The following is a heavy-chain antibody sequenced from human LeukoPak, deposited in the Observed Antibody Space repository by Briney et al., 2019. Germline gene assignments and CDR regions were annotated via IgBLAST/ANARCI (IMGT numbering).Heavy chain of an antibody. D-gene: IGHD3-22*01. V-gene: IGHV3-9*03. Sequence: GRSLRLSCAASGFTFDDYAMHWVRQAPGKGLEWVSGINWNSGSIGYADSVKGRFTISRDNAKNSLYLQMNTLRAEDMALYYCAKARGYYYDSSGSLDYWGQGTLVTVSS. J-gene: IGHJ4*02. CDR2: INWNSGSI. CDR1: GFTFDDYA. CDR3: AKARGYYYDSSGSLDY.